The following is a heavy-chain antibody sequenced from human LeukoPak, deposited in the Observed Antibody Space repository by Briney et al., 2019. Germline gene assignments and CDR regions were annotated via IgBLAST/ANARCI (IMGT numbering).Heavy chain of an antibody. D-gene: IGHD6-19*01. Sequence: GGSLRLSCAASGFTVSSNYMSWVRQAPGKGLEWVSVIYSGGSTYYADSVKGRFTISRDNSKNTLYLQMNSLRAEDTAVYYCARLNFSGLVDYWGQGTPVTVSS. V-gene: IGHV3-53*01. CDR2: IYSGGST. CDR3: ARLNFSGLVDY. CDR1: GFTVSSNY. J-gene: IGHJ4*02.